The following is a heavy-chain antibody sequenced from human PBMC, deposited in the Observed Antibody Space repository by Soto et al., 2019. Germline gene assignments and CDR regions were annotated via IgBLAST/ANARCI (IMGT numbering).Heavy chain of an antibody. Sequence: SETLSLTGTVSGGSISSGDYYWSWIRQPPGKGLEWIGYIYYTGSTYYHPSLKSRVTMSVDTSKNQFSLKLSSVTAADTAVYYCARVPAGGNSDYFDYWGQGTLVTVSS. D-gene: IGHD2-21*02. V-gene: IGHV4-30-4*01. J-gene: IGHJ4*02. CDR2: IYYTGST. CDR3: ARVPAGGNSDYFDY. CDR1: GGSISSGDYY.